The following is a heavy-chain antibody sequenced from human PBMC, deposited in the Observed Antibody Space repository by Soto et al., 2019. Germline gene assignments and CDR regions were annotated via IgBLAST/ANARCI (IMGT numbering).Heavy chain of an antibody. D-gene: IGHD3-3*01. CDR1: GGSISSYY. V-gene: IGHV4-59*01. CDR2: IYYSGST. CDR3: ARSIPDDFWSGYYTHYYYYMDV. Sequence: SETLSLTCTVSGGSISSYYWSWIRQPPGKGLEWIGYIYYSGSTNYNPSLESRVTISVDTSKNQFSLKLSSVTAADTAVYYCARSIPDDFWSGYYTHYYYYMDVWGKGTTVTVSS. J-gene: IGHJ6*03.